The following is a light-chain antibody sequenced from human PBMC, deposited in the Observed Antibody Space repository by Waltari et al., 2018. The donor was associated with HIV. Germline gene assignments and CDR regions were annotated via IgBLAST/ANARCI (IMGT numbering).Light chain of an antibody. V-gene: IGLV1-40*01. CDR1: SSNIAAVDD. J-gene: IGLJ2*01. CDR3: QSYDSSLSGFVV. Sequence: QSVLTHPPSASGAPAQRVTIPCTGSSSNIAAVDDVHCYQQLPGDATKVLIYGNTNRPSGVPDRFSGSKSGTSASLAITGLQAEDEADYYCQSYDSSLSGFVVFGGGTKVTVL. CDR2: GNT.